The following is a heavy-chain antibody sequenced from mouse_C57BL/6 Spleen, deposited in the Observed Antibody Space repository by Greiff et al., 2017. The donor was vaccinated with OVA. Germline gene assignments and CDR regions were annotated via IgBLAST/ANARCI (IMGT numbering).Heavy chain of an antibody. CDR2: IDPSDSET. CDR1: GYTFTSYW. J-gene: IGHJ2*01. CDR3: ARDLYDYDVGY. D-gene: IGHD2-4*01. V-gene: IGHV1-52*01. Sequence: VQLQQPGAELVRPGSSVKLSCKASGYTFTSYWMHWVKQRPIQGLEWIGNIDPSDSETHYNQKFKDKATLTVDKSSSTAYMQLSSLTSEDSAVYYCARDLYDYDVGYWGQGTTLTVSS.